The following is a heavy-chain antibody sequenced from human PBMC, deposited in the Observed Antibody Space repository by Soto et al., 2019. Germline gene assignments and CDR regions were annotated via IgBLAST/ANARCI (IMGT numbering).Heavy chain of an antibody. CDR1: GFTFSSYA. V-gene: IGHV3-23*01. Sequence: GGSLRLSCAASGFTFSSYAMSWVRQSPGKGLEWVSAISGSGGSTYYADSVKGRFTISRDNSKNTLYLQMNSLRAEDTAVYYCAKALNSKLRFLEWLTPRGWFDPWGQGTLVTVSS. J-gene: IGHJ5*02. CDR2: ISGSGGST. CDR3: AKALNSKLRFLEWLTPRGWFDP. D-gene: IGHD3-3*01.